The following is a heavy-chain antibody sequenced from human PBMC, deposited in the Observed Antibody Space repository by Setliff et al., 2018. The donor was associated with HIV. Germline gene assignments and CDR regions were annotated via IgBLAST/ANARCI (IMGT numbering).Heavy chain of an antibody. CDR1: GFTFSNYG. J-gene: IGHJ6*02. CDR3: ARKLRPGHGVDV. CDR2: IDLYGNEK. Sequence: GGSLRLSCAASGFTFSNYGMHWVRQAPGKGLEWVANIDLYGNEKNYVDSVKGRFTISRDNAKNSMDLQMNSLRADDTAIYYCARKLRPGHGVDVWGQGTTVTVSS. D-gene: IGHD3-10*01. V-gene: IGHV3-7*01.